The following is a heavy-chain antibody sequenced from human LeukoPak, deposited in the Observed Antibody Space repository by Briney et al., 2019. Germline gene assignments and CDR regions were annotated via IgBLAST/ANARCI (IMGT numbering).Heavy chain of an antibody. CDR1: GYSFTSYW. CDR2: IYPGDSDT. J-gene: IGHJ4*02. Sequence: GESLKISCKGSGYSFTSYWIGWVRQMPGKGLEWMGIIYPGDSDTRYSPSFQGQVTISADESISTAYLQWSSLKASDTAMYYCARLPYSGSYLAPFDCWGLGTLVTVSS. CDR3: ARLPYSGSYLAPFDC. V-gene: IGHV5-51*01. D-gene: IGHD1-26*01.